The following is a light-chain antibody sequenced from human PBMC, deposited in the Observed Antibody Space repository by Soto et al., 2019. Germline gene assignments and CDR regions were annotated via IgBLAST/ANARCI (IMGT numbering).Light chain of an antibody. J-gene: IGKJ5*01. V-gene: IGKV1-5*01. CDR1: HSITNW. Sequence: DIQRTQSPSTLSASVGDRVTITCRASHSITNWLAWYQQKPGKAPKVLIYDVSTLGSGVPSRFSGIGSGTDFTLTLSSLQTEDCATYDGQQRYSTPITVGQWTRLEIK. CDR2: DVS. CDR3: QQRYSTPIT.